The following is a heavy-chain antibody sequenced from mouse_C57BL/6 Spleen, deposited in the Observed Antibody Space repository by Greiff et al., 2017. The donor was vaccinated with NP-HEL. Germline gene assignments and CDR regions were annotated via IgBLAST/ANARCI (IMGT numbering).Heavy chain of an antibody. CDR1: GYSFTGYY. CDR2: INPSTGGT. D-gene: IGHD4-1*01. CDR3: ARTGTFAY. V-gene: IGHV1-42*01. Sequence: EVKLVESGPELVKPGASVKISCKASGYSFTGYYMNWVKQSPEKSLEWIGEINPSTGGTTYNQKFKAKATLTVDKSSSTAYMQLKSLTSEDSAVYYCARTGTFAYWGQGTLVTVSA. J-gene: IGHJ3*01.